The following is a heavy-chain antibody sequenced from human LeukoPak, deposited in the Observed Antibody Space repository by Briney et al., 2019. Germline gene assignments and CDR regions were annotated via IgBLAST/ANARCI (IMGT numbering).Heavy chain of an antibody. J-gene: IGHJ4*02. D-gene: IGHD1-26*01. CDR2: ITSSSSSM. CDR1: GFTFSIYT. CDR3: ATSGNYYLKY. V-gene: IGHV3-48*02. Sequence: GGSLRLSCVASGFTFSIYTMSWVRQAPGKGLEWVSSITSSSSSMYSADSVKGRFTISRDNAKNALSLQMNSLRDEDTAVYYCATSGNYYLKYWGQGTLVTVSS.